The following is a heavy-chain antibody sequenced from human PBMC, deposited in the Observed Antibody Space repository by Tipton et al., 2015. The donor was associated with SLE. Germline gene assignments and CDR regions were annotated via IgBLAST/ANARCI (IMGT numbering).Heavy chain of an antibody. V-gene: IGHV4-59*11. J-gene: IGHJ4*02. CDR3: ARESDDGGSRTYVY. D-gene: IGHD2-15*01. CDR1: GGSISSHY. CDR2: IYYSGST. Sequence: LRLSCTVSGGSISSHYWSWIRQPPGKGLEWIGYIYYSGSTNYNPSLKSRVTISVDTSKNQFSLKLSSVTAADTAVYYCARESDDGGSRTYVYWGQGTLVTVSS.